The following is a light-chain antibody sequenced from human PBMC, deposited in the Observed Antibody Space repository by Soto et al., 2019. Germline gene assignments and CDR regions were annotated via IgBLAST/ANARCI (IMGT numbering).Light chain of an antibody. J-gene: IGKJ2*01. Sequence: DIVMTQSPLSLSVTPGEPASISCRSSQSLLHKNGNNYLNWYLQKPGQSPQLLIFLVSNRASGVPDRFTGSASGTDFTLKISRVEAEDVGVYYCMQLMQTPYIFGQGTRLDIK. CDR1: QSLLHKNGNNY. CDR2: LVS. CDR3: MQLMQTPYI. V-gene: IGKV2-28*01.